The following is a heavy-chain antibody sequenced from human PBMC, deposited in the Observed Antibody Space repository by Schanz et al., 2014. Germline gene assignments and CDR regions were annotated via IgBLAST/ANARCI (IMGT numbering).Heavy chain of an antibody. V-gene: IGHV3-9*01. CDR2: MSWNAGSL. J-gene: IGHJ1*01. Sequence: DVQLLESGGGLVQPGRSLRLSCVASGFRFDDYAMHWVRQAPGKGLEWVSGMSWNAGSLGYGDSVKGRFTISRDNAKNYLYRQMNSLRAEDTALYYCARDTAQSCIGASCCEYFQHWGQGALVTVSS. CDR3: ARDTAQSCIGASCCEYFQH. CDR1: GFRFDDYA. D-gene: IGHD2-15*01.